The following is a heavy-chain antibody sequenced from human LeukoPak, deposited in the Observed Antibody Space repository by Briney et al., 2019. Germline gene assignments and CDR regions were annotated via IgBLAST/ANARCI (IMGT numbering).Heavy chain of an antibody. J-gene: IGHJ4*02. CDR2: INTDGTVT. CDR3: ATKQWLAPPPDS. CDR1: GFTFSKYW. Sequence: GGSPRLCCAASGFTFSKYWMLWVRQAPGKGLESVSRINTDGTVTTYADSVKGRFTVSRDNADNTMFLQMNSVRDEDTAVYYCATKQWLAPPPDSWGQGTPVTVSS. D-gene: IGHD6-19*01. V-gene: IGHV3-74*01.